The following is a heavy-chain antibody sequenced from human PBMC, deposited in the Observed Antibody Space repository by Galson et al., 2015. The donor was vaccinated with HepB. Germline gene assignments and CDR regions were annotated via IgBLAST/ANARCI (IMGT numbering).Heavy chain of an antibody. D-gene: IGHD3-16*02. V-gene: IGHV3-7*03. CDR3: ARHYDYVWGSYRIPGGYFDY. Sequence: SMRTAYAAYGGSVDNSPLRCVGQGPADGLMWVAKIKQDGSVIYYAASVKGLLIISRDNTKNSLYLQMNSLRAEDTAVYYCARHYDYVWGSYRIPGGYFDYWGQGTLVTVSP. CDR2: IKQDGSVI. CDR1: GGSVDNSP. J-gene: IGHJ4*02.